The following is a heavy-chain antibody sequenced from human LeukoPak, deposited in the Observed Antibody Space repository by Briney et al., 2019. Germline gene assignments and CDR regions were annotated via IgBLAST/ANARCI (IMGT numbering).Heavy chain of an antibody. CDR3: ARGPYSYDSSGAFDI. CDR1: SASITSSPYY. J-gene: IGHJ3*02. CDR2: ISSSGST. D-gene: IGHD3-22*01. Sequence: SSETLSLTCTVSSASITSSPYYWSWIRQPAGKGLEWIGRISSSGSTNYNPSLKSRVTISVDTSKNQFSLKLSSVTAADTAVYFCARGPYSYDSSGAFDIWGQGTMVTVSS. V-gene: IGHV4-61*02.